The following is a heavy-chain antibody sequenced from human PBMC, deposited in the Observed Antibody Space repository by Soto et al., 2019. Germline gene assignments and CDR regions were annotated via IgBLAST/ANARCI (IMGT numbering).Heavy chain of an antibody. J-gene: IGHJ4*02. Sequence: SETLSLTCTVSGGSISSSSYYWGWIRQPPGKGLEWIGSIYYSGSTYYNPSLKSRVTISVDTSKNQFSLKLSSVTAADTAVYYCARLERAWGSYRYLTYFDYWGQGTLVTVSS. CDR3: ARLERAWGSYRYLTYFDY. CDR1: GGSISSSSYY. V-gene: IGHV4-39*01. CDR2: IYYSGST. D-gene: IGHD3-16*02.